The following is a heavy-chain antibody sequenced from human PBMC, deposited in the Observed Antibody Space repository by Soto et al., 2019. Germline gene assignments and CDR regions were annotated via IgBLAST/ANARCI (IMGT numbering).Heavy chain of an antibody. V-gene: IGHV4-31*03. CDR2: IYYTGAA. J-gene: IGHJ4*02. D-gene: IGHD3-22*01. Sequence: LSLTCSVSGGSIATGGTYWSWARLLPGKGLQWVGYIYYTGAAYYNPALQSRITISLDTSENQFSLRLTSVTAADTAVYYCASGTFTTISFDFWGQGRQVTVSS. CDR1: GGSIATGGTY. CDR3: ASGTFTTISFDF.